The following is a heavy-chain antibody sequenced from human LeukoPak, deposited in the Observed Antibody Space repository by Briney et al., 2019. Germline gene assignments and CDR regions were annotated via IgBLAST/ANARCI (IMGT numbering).Heavy chain of an antibody. CDR3: AKDGTIFGVVPPDY. V-gene: IGHV3-23*01. CDR2: SSGSGGRT. Sequence: PGGALRLSCAASGFTFSSYAMSWVRQAPGKGLEGVSASSGSGGRTYYADSVKGRFTISRDNSKNTLYLQMNSLRAEDTAVYYCAKDGTIFGVVPPDYWGQGTLVTVSS. J-gene: IGHJ4*02. CDR1: GFTFSSYA. D-gene: IGHD3-3*01.